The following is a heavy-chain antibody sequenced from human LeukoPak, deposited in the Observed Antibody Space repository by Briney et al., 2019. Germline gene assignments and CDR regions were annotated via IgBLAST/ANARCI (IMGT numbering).Heavy chain of an antibody. Sequence: GALRLSCAASRFTFSTYSMNWVRQAPGKGLEWVSYISSSSSTIYYADSVKGRFTISRDNANNSLYLQMNSLRVEDTAVYYCARDRDDQLPSGYFDSWGQGTLVTVSS. V-gene: IGHV3-48*01. J-gene: IGHJ4*02. CDR1: RFTFSTYS. D-gene: IGHD2-2*01. CDR2: ISSSSSTI. CDR3: ARDRDDQLPSGYFDS.